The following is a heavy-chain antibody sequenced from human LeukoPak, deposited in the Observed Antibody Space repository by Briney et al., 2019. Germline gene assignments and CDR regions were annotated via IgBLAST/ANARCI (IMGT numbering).Heavy chain of an antibody. V-gene: IGHV3-11*04. CDR2: ISSSSSSV. D-gene: IGHD6-6*01. J-gene: IGHJ4*02. CDR3: ARGGAARPDY. Sequence: GGSLRLSCAASGFTFSDYYMSWIRQAPGKGLEWVSYISSSSSSVSYADSVKGRFTISRDNAKNSLFLQVNSLRAEDTGVYYWARGGAARPDYWGQGTLVTVSS. CDR1: GFTFSDYY.